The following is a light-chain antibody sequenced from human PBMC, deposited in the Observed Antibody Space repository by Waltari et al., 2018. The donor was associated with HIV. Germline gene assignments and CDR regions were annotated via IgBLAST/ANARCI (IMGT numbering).Light chain of an antibody. Sequence: NFMLTQPHSVSESPGKTVTISCARSSGTIASNHAQWYQQRPGSAPTPVIYEDYQRPSGVPDRFSGSIDSSSNSASLTISELKTEDEADYYCQSYDSTNPCIFGTGTRVTVL. CDR3: QSYDSTNPCI. CDR1: SGTIASNH. CDR2: EDY. V-gene: IGLV6-57*03. J-gene: IGLJ1*01.